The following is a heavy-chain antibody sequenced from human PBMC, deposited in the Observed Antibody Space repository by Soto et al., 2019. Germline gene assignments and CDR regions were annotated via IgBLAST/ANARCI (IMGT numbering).Heavy chain of an antibody. J-gene: IGHJ4*02. V-gene: IGHV2-5*01. CDR3: AHLPLFAVYNLGF. Sequence: SGPTLVDPTQTLTLTCNFSRFSLSTGGVVVAWVRQPPGKALEWLTLIYRNGETRTSPTQENRLTVTKDASKSQVALTLTNMDPVHTATYYCAHLPLFAVYNLGFWRQEIQVTVSS. D-gene: IGHD3-10*01. CDR1: RFSLSTGGVV. CDR2: IYRNGET.